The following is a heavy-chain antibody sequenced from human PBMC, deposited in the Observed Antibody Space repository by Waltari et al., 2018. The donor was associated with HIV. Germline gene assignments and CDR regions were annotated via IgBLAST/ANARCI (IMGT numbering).Heavy chain of an antibody. D-gene: IGHD2-8*01. J-gene: IGHJ3*02. V-gene: IGHV4-4*07. CDR1: GGSISSYY. Sequence: QVQLQESGPGLVKPSETLSLTCTVSGGSISSYYWSWIRQPAGKGLEWIGRIYTSGSTNYNPSLKSRVTMSVDTSKNQFSLKLSSVTAADTAVYYCARDHYCTNGVCHDAFDIWGQGTMVTVSS. CDR2: IYTSGST. CDR3: ARDHYCTNGVCHDAFDI.